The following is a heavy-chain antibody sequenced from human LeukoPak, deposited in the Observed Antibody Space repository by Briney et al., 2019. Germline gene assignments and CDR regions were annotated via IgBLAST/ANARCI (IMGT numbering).Heavy chain of an antibody. CDR2: ISPTGSTT. D-gene: IGHD6-6*01. Sequence: PGGSLRLSCEASGLTFDDYGMSWVRQAPGKGLVWVSRISPTGSTTSYADSVKGRFTVSRDNAKNTLYLQVNNLRAEDTAVYYCARGPNSNWSGLDFWGQGTLLTVSS. V-gene: IGHV3-20*04. J-gene: IGHJ4*02. CDR3: ARGPNSNWSGLDF. CDR1: GLTFDDYG.